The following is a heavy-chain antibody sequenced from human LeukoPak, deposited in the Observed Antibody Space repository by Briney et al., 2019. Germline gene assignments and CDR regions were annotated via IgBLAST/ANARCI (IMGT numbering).Heavy chain of an antibody. J-gene: IGHJ3*02. V-gene: IGHV1-2*02. CDR1: GYTXTDYF. CDR2: INPNSGAT. Sequence: ASVKVSCKASGYTXTDYFIHWIRQAPGQGLEWMVWINPNSGATSYAQKFQGRVTMTRDTSINTGNMELTGLRFDDTAVYYCARELSAVGRWGAFDMWGQGTMVTVSS. CDR3: ARELSAVGRWGAFDM. D-gene: IGHD6-13*01.